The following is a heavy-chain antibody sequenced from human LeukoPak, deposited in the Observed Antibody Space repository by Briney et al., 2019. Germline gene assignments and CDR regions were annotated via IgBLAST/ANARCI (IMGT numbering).Heavy chain of an antibody. CDR3: ARDYSNYYYYYMDV. CDR2: INPSGGST. J-gene: IGHJ6*03. D-gene: IGHD4-11*01. Sequence: ASVKVSCKASGYTFTSYYMHWVRQAPGQGLEWMGIINPSGGSTSYAQKFQGRVTMTRDMSSSTVYMDLSSLRSDDTAVYYCARDYSNYYYYYMDVWGKGTTVTVSS. CDR1: GYTFTSYY. V-gene: IGHV1-46*01.